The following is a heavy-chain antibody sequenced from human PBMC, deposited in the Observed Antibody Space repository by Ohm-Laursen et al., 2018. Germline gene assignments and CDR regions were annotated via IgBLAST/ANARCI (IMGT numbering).Heavy chain of an antibody. CDR3: ARHYDTSGHDY. CDR2: INPNSGGI. D-gene: IGHD3-22*01. J-gene: IGHJ4*02. CDR1: GYTFTGYY. Sequence: ASVKVSCKASGYTFTGYYMHWVRQAPRHGLEWMGWINPNSGGINYAQKFQGRVTMTGDTSITTAYMELTRLTSDDTAVYYCARHYDTSGHDYWGQGTLVTVSS. V-gene: IGHV1-2*02.